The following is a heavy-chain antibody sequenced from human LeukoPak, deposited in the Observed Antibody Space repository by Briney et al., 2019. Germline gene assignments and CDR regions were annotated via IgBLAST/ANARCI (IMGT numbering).Heavy chain of an antibody. Sequence: GGSLRFSCAASGFTFSSYSMNWVRQAPGKGLEWVSSISSSSSYIYYADSVKGRFTISRDNAKNSLYLQMNSLRAEDTAVYYCARANCSSTSCYTFAFDYWGQGTLVTVSS. J-gene: IGHJ4*02. V-gene: IGHV3-21*01. CDR3: ARANCSSTSCYTFAFDY. CDR1: GFTFSSYS. CDR2: ISSSSSYI. D-gene: IGHD2-2*02.